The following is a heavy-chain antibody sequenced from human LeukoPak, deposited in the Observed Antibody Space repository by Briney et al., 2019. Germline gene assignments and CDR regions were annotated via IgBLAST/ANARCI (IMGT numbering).Heavy chain of an antibody. CDR3: ARTRGRYCFDY. D-gene: IGHD1-26*01. CDR1: GFTFTNYW. CDR2: INQDGSEK. J-gene: IGHJ4*01. Sequence: PGGCLRLSCADSGFTFTNYWMTWVRQAPGKGLEWVANINQDGSEKYFVDSLKGRFTISRDNAKNSLYLQMNSLRVEDTAMYYCARTRGRYCFDYWGHGTLVTVSS. V-gene: IGHV3-7*05.